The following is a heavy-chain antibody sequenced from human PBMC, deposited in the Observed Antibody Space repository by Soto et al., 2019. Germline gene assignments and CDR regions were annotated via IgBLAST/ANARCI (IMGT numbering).Heavy chain of an antibody. Sequence: ASVKVSCKASGYTFTDYFIHWVRQPPGQGCAWMGWINPKSRGTTYAPKFQGRVTMTRNTSISTAYIELSRLTSDDTAVYYCAGAAVTGTAGLDFWGQGTQVTVSS. CDR2: INPKSRGT. CDR3: AGAAVTGTAGLDF. J-gene: IGHJ4*02. V-gene: IGHV1-2*02. CDR1: GYTFTDYF. D-gene: IGHD6-19*01.